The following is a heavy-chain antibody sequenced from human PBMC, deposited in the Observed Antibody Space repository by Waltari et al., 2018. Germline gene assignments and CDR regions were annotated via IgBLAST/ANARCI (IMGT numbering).Heavy chain of an antibody. D-gene: IGHD1-26*01. CDR2: IYYSGST. J-gene: IGHJ4*02. V-gene: IGHV4-39*01. Sequence: QLQLQESGPGLVKPSETLSLTCTVSGGSISSSSYYWGWNRQPPGKGLEWIGSIYYSGSTYYNPSLKSRVTISVDTSKNQFSLKLSSVTAADTAVYYCARRMGATASYYFDYWGQGTLVTVSS. CDR1: GGSISSSSYY. CDR3: ARRMGATASYYFDY.